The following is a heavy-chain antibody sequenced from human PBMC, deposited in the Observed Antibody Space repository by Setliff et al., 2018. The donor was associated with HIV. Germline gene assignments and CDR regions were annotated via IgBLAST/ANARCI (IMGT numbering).Heavy chain of an antibody. CDR2: FDPEDGDT. Sequence: GASVKVSCKVSGYTLSELTMHWVRQAPGKGLEWMGRFDPEDGDTLYAQRLQGRVIMTEDSSTDTAYMELSSLTSDDTAVYYCATAKEHWRSEGGFDYWGQGTLVTVSS. V-gene: IGHV1-24*01. J-gene: IGHJ4*02. CDR1: GYTLSELT. CDR3: ATAKEHWRSEGGFDY. D-gene: IGHD2-8*02.